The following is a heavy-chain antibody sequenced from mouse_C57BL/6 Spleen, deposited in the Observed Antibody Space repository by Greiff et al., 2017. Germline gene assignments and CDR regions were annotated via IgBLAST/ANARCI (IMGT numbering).Heavy chain of an antibody. V-gene: IGHV5-6*01. CDR3: AQGGQYGNYWYFDV. Sequence: EVPLVEFGGDLVKPGGFLKLSCAASGFTFSSHGMSWVRPTPDKRPEWVATISSGGCYNYFPDSVKGRFHIPRDNAKNTLYQLMSSLKSEDTAMYYCAQGGQYGNYWYFDVWGTGTTVTVSS. CDR2: ISSGGCYN. CDR1: GFTFSSHG. J-gene: IGHJ1*03. D-gene: IGHD2-1*01.